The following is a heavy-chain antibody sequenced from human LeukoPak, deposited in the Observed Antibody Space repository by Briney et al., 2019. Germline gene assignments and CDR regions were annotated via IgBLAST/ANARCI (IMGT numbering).Heavy chain of an antibody. V-gene: IGHV4-61*02. CDR1: GGSISSGSYY. D-gene: IGHD3-10*01. J-gene: IGHJ4*02. Sequence: SETLSLTCTVSGGSISSGSYYWSWIRQPAGAGLEWIGRIYISGSTDYNPSLRSRCTISVDTSKNQFSLNLNSVTAADTAVYYCAREEITVVRGVHFDYWGQGTLVTVSS. CDR2: IYISGST. CDR3: AREEITVVRGVHFDY.